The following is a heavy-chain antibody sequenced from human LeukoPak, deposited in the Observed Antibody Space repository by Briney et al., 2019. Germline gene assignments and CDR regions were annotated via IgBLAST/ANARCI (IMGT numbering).Heavy chain of an antibody. J-gene: IGHJ4*02. Sequence: SETLSLTCTVSGGSISSYYWSWIRQPPGKGLEWIGYIYYSGSTNYNPSPKSRVTISVDTSKNQFSLKLSSVTAADTAVYYCARGVVLIPYYFDYWGQGTLVTVSS. CDR2: IYYSGST. CDR1: GGSISSYY. D-gene: IGHD2-2*01. V-gene: IGHV4-59*01. CDR3: ARGVVLIPYYFDY.